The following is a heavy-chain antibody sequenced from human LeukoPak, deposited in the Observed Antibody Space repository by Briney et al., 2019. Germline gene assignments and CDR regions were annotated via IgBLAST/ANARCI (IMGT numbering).Heavy chain of an antibody. CDR2: ISAYNGNT. Sequence: ASAKVSCKASGYTFTSYGISWVRQAPGQGLEWMGWISAYNGNTNYAQKFQGRVTITRNTSISTAYMELSSLRSEDTAVYYCARASELWSPADIWGQGTMVTVSS. CDR1: GYTFTSYG. J-gene: IGHJ3*02. CDR3: ARASELWSPADI. V-gene: IGHV1-18*01. D-gene: IGHD5-18*01.